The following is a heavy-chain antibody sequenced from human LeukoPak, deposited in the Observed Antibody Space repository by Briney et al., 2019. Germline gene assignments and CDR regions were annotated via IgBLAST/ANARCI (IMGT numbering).Heavy chain of an antibody. CDR2: IYYSGST. CDR3: ARESGGANHLDY. CDR1: GGSISSGDYY. V-gene: IGHV4-30-4*01. D-gene: IGHD1-26*01. J-gene: IGHJ4*02. Sequence: SETLSLTCTVSGGSISSGDYYWSWIRQPPGKGLEWIGYIYYSGSTYYNPSLKSRVTISVDTSKNQFSLKLSSVTAADTAVYYCARESGGANHLDYWGQGTLVTVSS.